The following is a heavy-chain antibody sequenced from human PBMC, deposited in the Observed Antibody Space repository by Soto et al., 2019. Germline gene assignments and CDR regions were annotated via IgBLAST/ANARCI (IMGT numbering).Heavy chain of an antibody. D-gene: IGHD3-22*01. CDR2: ISAYNGNT. V-gene: IGHV1-18*01. J-gene: IGHJ4*02. CDR1: GYTFTSYG. Sequence: QVQLVQSGAEVKKPGASVKVSCKASGYTFTSYGISWVRQAPGQGLEWMGWISAYNGNTNYAQKLQGRVTMTTDTSTSAAYIELMSLRSDDTAVYYGARSYYDDSSGDPSGYWGQGTLVTVSA. CDR3: ARSYYDDSSGDPSGY.